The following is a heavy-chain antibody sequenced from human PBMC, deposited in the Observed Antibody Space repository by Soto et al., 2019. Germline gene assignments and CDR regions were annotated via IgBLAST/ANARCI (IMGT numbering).Heavy chain of an antibody. V-gene: IGHV1-18*01. CDR1: GYSFTTYG. CDR2: ISAYNGNT. J-gene: IGHJ6*02. CDR3: AREGPAPYYYYGMDV. Sequence: QVQLVQSGGEVKKPGASVKVSCKTSGYSFTTYGISWVRQAPGQGLEWMGWISAYNGNTNYARKLQGRVTMTTDTSTSTAYMELRSLRSDDTAVYYCAREGPAPYYYYGMDVWGQGSTVTVSS.